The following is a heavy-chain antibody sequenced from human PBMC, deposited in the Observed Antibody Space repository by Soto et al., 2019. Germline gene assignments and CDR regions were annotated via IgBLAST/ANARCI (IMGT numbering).Heavy chain of an antibody. CDR3: ARSANTYGSPFDY. CDR1: GFTVGNNY. D-gene: IGHD3-10*01. Sequence: PGGSLRLSCAASGFTVGNNYMSWVRQAPGKGLEWVSIIHRGGSTSYADSVKGRFTISRDSSKNILYLQINGLTADDTAVYYCARSANTYGSPFDYWGQGALVTV. J-gene: IGHJ4*02. CDR2: IHRGGST. V-gene: IGHV3-66*01.